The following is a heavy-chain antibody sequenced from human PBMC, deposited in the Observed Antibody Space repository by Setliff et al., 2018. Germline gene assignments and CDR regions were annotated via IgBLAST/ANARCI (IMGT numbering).Heavy chain of an antibody. J-gene: IGHJ3*02. CDR2: ISGDSVYI. CDR3: ARYSKLPHAFDI. V-gene: IGHV3-23*01. Sequence: GGSLRLSCAASGFTFSTYSMSWVRQAPGKGLEWVSAISGDSVYIYYADSVKGRFTISRDNSKNTLYLQMRSLRAEDTAIYYCARYSKLPHAFDIWGQGTMVTVSS. CDR1: GFTFSTYS. D-gene: IGHD2-15*01.